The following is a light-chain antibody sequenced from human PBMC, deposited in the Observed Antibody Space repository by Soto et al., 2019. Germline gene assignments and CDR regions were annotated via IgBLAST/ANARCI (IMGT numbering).Light chain of an antibody. CDR3: QQYGSSIT. CDR1: QSVPRSY. V-gene: IGKV3-20*01. Sequence: ELVLRHSPGTLSFSPGVKSTLSCRASQSVPRSYLAWYQQKPGQAPRLLIYGTSSRATGIPDRFSGSGSGTDFTLTISRLEPEDFAVFYCQQYGSSITFGQGTRLEIK. CDR2: GTS. J-gene: IGKJ5*01.